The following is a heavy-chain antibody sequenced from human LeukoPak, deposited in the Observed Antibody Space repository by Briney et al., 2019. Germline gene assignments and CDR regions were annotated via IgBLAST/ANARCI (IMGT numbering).Heavy chain of an antibody. CDR1: GGSISSGGYY. V-gene: IGHV4-31*03. CDR2: IYYSGST. D-gene: IGHD1-1*01. Sequence: PSQTLSLTRTVSGGSISSGGYYWSWIRQHPGKGLEWIGYIYYSGSTYYNPSLKSRVTISVDTSKNQFSLKLSSVTAADTAVYYCAREGFSTIDYWGQGTLVTVSS. CDR3: AREGFSTIDY. J-gene: IGHJ4*02.